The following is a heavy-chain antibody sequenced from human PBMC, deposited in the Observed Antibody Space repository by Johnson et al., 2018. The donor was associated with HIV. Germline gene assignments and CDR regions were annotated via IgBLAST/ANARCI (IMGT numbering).Heavy chain of an antibody. CDR3: AKFVGAGSYDAFDI. Sequence: VQLVESGGGVVRPGGSLRLSCAASGFTFDDYDMTWVRQAPGKGLEWVSGINWNGGRTGYADSVKGRFTISRDNSKNTLYLQMNSLRAEDTAVYYCAKFVGAGSYDAFDIWGQGTLVTVSS. V-gene: IGHV3-20*04. CDR2: INWNGGRT. J-gene: IGHJ3*02. CDR1: GFTFDDYD. D-gene: IGHD1-26*01.